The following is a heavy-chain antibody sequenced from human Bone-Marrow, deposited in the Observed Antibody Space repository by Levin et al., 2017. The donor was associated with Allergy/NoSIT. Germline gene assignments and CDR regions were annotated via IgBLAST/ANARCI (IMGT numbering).Heavy chain of an antibody. CDR3: VRVGALALERRTPFDS. D-gene: IGHD1-26*01. CDR1: GFTFRNYG. CDR2: TSHNSGNT. Sequence: AASVKVSCAASGFTFRNYGMTWVRQAPGKGLEWVSVTSHNSGNTYYADSVRGRFTMSRDNSKNTLYLQMDSLRLEDTAVYYCVRVGALALERRTPFDSWGQGTLVTVSS. V-gene: IGHV3-23*01. J-gene: IGHJ4*02.